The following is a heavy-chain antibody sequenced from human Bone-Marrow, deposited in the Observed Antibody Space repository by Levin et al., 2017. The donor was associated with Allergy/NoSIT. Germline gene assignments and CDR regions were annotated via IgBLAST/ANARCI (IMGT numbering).Heavy chain of an antibody. Sequence: KISCKASGGSFNIYAYSWVRQAPGQGLEWMGGILPDSDTTNYAQRFQGRVTTTADESASAAYLELSSLRSEDTAVYYYARGGGAYYFFDSWGQGTLVTVSS. CDR1: GGSFNIYA. J-gene: IGHJ4*02. V-gene: IGHV1-69*01. CDR3: ARGGGAYYFFDS. D-gene: IGHD3-16*01. CDR2: ILPDSDTT.